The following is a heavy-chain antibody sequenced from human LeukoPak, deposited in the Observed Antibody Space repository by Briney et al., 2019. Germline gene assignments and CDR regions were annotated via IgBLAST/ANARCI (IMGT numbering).Heavy chain of an antibody. V-gene: IGHV3-7*01. D-gene: IGHD6-6*01. CDR3: ARDHHLGAPAEDI. CDR2: IKQDGSEK. Sequence: GGSLRLSCAASGFTFSSYWMSWVRQAPGKGLEWVANIKQDGSEKFYVDSLKGRFTISRDNAKNSLYLQVNSLRAEDTAVYYCARDHHLGAPAEDIWGQGTMVTVSS. J-gene: IGHJ3*02. CDR1: GFTFSSYW.